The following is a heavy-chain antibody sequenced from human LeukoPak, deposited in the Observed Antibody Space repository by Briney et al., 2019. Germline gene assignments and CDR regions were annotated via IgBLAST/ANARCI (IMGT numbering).Heavy chain of an antibody. Sequence: ASVKVSCKASGYTFTSYYMHWVRQAPGQGLEWMGIINPSGGNTIYTQKFQGRVTMTRDMSTSTVYMDLSSLRSEDTAVYYCATFDHYDFWSGYYRAPFAYWGQGTLVTVSS. CDR1: GYTFTSYY. CDR2: INPSGGNT. J-gene: IGHJ4*02. V-gene: IGHV1-46*01. D-gene: IGHD3-3*01. CDR3: ATFDHYDFWSGYYRAPFAY.